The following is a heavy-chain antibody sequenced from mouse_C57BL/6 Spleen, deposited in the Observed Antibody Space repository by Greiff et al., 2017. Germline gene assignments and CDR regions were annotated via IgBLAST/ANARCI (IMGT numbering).Heavy chain of an antibody. Sequence: VQLQQPGAELVKPGASVKMSCKASGYTFTSYWITWVKQRPGQGLEWIGDIYPGSGSTNYNEKFKSKATLTVDPSSSTAYMQLTSLTSEGSVVYCCARGGYGRFDVWGTGTTVTVAS. CDR1: GYTFTSYW. D-gene: IGHD3-1*01. CDR3: ARGGYGRFDV. J-gene: IGHJ1*03. CDR2: IYPGSGST. V-gene: IGHV1-55*01.